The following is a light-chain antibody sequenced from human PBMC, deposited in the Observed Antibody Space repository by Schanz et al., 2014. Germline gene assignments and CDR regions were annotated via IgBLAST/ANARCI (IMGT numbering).Light chain of an antibody. CDR1: QSLLQSNGYNY. CDR3: MQAAHWPWT. CDR2: LGS. V-gene: IGKV2-28*01. J-gene: IGKJ1*01. Sequence: DIVMTQSPLSLPVTPGEPASISCRSSQSLLQSNGYNYLDWYLQKPGQPPQLLIYLGSNRASGVPDRFSGSGSGTDFTLKISRVEAEDVAVYYCMQAAHWPWTFGQGTKVEIK.